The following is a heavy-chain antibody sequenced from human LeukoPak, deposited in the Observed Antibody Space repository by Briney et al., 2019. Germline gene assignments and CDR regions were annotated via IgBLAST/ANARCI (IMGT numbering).Heavy chain of an antibody. CDR2: ISGSGGST. CDR1: GFTFGSHA. V-gene: IGHV3-23*01. J-gene: IGHJ5*02. CDR3: AKDDYGADP. Sequence: GGSLGLSCAASGFTFGSHAMSWVRQAPEKGLEWVSAISGSGGSTYYADSVKGRFTISGDNSKNTLYLQMNNLRAEDTAVYYCAKDDYGADPGGQGTLVTVSS. D-gene: IGHD4-17*01.